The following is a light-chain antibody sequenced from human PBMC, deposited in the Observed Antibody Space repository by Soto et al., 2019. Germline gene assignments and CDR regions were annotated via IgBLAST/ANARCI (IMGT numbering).Light chain of an antibody. CDR1: LRISTY. Sequence: DIPVIQSPSSLSASVGDRVTITCRASLRISTYLNWYQHKPGKAPKLLIYGASSLQSGVPSRFSGRGSGTDFTLTISSLHPEESAKYFCQQNHSTPLTFGGGTNLEI. CDR2: GAS. CDR3: QQNHSTPLT. J-gene: IGKJ4*01. V-gene: IGKV1-39*01.